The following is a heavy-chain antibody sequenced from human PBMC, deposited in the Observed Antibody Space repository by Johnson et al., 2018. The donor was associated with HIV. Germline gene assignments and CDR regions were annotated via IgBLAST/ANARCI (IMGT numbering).Heavy chain of an antibody. CDR3: AKERRAPRAFDI. D-gene: IGHD1-26*01. Sequence: QVQLVESGGGVVQPGRSLRLSCAASGFTFSSYVMHWVRQAPGKGLEWVAVISYDGSNKYYADSAKGRFTISRDNSKSTLYLQMNSLRPEDTAVYYCAKERRAPRAFDIWGQGTMLTVSS. V-gene: IGHV3-30*04. CDR1: GFTFSSYV. J-gene: IGHJ3*02. CDR2: ISYDGSNK.